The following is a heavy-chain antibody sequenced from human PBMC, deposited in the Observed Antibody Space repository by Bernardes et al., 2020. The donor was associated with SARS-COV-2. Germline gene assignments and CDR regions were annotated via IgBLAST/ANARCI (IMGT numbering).Heavy chain of an antibody. D-gene: IGHD3-22*01. CDR3: AREALGGYSFDY. Sequence: GGSLRLSCAASGFTFSTFWMTWVRQAPGKGLEWVASIKHDGSERYYVDSLKGRFTISRDNARNSLYLQMNSLRAEDTAVHYCAREALGGYSFDYWGQGTLVTVSS. V-gene: IGHV3-7*01. CDR1: GFTFSTFW. CDR2: IKHDGSER. J-gene: IGHJ4*02.